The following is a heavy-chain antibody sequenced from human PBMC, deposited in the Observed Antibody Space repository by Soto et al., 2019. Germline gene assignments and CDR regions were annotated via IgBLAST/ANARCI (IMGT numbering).Heavy chain of an antibody. CDR3: ASSTPIALGDSFHI. D-gene: IGHD2-15*01. Sequence: EVQVVESGGGLVQPGGSLRLSCAASGFNVSRNYMAWVRLAPGRGLEWVSFIYNDGRTADADSVKGRFIISKDHSKNKLSLQMNSLRVEDTAVYYCASSTPIALGDSFHIWGRGTALNVSS. J-gene: IGHJ3*02. V-gene: IGHV3-66*01. CDR2: IYNDGRT. CDR1: GFNVSRNY.